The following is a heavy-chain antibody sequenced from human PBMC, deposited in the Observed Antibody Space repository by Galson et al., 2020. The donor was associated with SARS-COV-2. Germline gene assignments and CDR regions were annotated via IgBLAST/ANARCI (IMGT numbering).Heavy chain of an antibody. D-gene: IGHD4-17*01. V-gene: IGHV3-30*04. Sequence: GGSLRLSCAASGITFRTYALHWVRQAPGKGLEWVASISHDGTYKTYADSVKGRFTISRDNSKSTLYLQMDSLRPEDTAVYFCPVTTHFLDYWGQGTLVTVSS. J-gene: IGHJ4*02. CDR2: ISHDGTYK. CDR3: PVTTHFLDY. CDR1: GITFRTYA.